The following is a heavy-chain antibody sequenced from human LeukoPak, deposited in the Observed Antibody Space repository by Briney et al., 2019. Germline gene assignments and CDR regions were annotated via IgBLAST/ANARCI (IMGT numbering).Heavy chain of an antibody. CDR2: FDPEDGET. J-gene: IGHJ4*02. CDR3: ARDSTPYDSSGYYSTNPFDY. D-gene: IGHD3-22*01. V-gene: IGHV1-24*01. CDR1: GYTLTELS. Sequence: ASVKVSCKVSGYTLTELSMHWVRQAPGKGLEWMGGFDPEDGETIYAQKFQGRVTMTEDTSTDTAYMELSSLRSEDTAVYYCARDSTPYDSSGYYSTNPFDYWGQGTLVTVSS.